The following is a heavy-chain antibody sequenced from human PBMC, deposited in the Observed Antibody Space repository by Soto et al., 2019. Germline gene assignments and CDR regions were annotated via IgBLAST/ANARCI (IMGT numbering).Heavy chain of an antibody. D-gene: IGHD1-7*01. CDR1: GGSFSGYY. CDR3: ASRGGWDNWNYGRPIYYYYGMDV. CDR2: INHSGST. V-gene: IGHV4-34*01. J-gene: IGHJ6*02. Sequence: PSETLSLTCAVYGGSFSGYYWSWIRQPPGKGLEWIGEINHSGSTNYNPSLKSRVTISVDTSKSQFSLKLSSVTAADTAVYYCASRGGWDNWNYGRPIYYYYGMDVWGQGTTVTVSS.